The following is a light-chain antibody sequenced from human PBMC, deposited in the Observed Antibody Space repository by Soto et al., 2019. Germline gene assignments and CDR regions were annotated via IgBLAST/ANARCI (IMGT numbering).Light chain of an antibody. CDR3: QHYGNSIWT. V-gene: IGKV3-20*01. Sequence: EIVLTQYPGTLSLSPGERATLSCRASQSVASRNLAWYQQKSGQAPRLLMYGASSRAIHTPDRFSGSGSGTDGTLTISGLEHEDVAVYYCQHYGNSIWTFGQGTKVDIK. J-gene: IGKJ1*01. CDR2: GAS. CDR1: QSVASRN.